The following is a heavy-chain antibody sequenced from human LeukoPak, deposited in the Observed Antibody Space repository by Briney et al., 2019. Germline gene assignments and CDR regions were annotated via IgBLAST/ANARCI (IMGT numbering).Heavy chain of an antibody. V-gene: IGHV1-18*01. CDR1: GYTFTNYG. J-gene: IGHJ4*02. D-gene: IGHD4-17*01. Sequence: ASVKVSCKASGYTFTNYGLTWVRQAPGQGLEWMGWITAYNGNTNYAQNVQGRVTMTTDTSTSTAYMELRSLRSDDTAVYSCARTDYGDYSYYLDYWGQGTLVTVSS. CDR2: ITAYNGNT. CDR3: ARTDYGDYSYYLDY.